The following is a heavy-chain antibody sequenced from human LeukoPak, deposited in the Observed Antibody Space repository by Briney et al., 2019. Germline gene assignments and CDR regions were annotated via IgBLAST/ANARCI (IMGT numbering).Heavy chain of an antibody. CDR1: GYTFTSYY. Sequence: GASVKVSCKASGYTFTSYYMHWVRQAPGQGLEWMGIINPSGGSTSYAQKFQGRVTMTGDTSTSTVYMELSSLRSEDTAVYYCARGVKAVLRYFDWLFPPAGYWGQGTLVTVSS. D-gene: IGHD3-9*01. J-gene: IGHJ4*02. V-gene: IGHV1-46*01. CDR2: INPSGGST. CDR3: ARGVKAVLRYFDWLFPPAGY.